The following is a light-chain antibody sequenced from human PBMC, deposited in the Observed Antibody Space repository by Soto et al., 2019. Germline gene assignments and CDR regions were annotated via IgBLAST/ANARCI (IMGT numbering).Light chain of an antibody. CDR3: QQYGSSPRA. Sequence: EIVLTQSPGTLSLSPGERATLSCRASQSVSSSYLAWYQQKPGQAPRLLTYGASSRATGIPDRFSGSGSGTDLTLTISRLEPEDFAVYYCQQYGSSPRAFGQGTKVDI. CDR2: GAS. J-gene: IGKJ1*01. CDR1: QSVSSSY. V-gene: IGKV3-20*01.